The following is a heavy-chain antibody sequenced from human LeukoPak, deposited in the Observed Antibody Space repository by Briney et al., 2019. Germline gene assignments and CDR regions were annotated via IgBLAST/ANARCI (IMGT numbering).Heavy chain of an antibody. Sequence: PGGSLRLSCAASGFTFSSYAMSWVRQAPGKGLEWVAVISYDGSNKYYADSVKGRFTISRDNSKNTLYLQMNSLRAEDTAVYYCARGHSGYAGDFDYWGQGTLVTVSS. V-gene: IGHV3-30*04. J-gene: IGHJ4*02. D-gene: IGHD5-12*01. CDR2: ISYDGSNK. CDR1: GFTFSSYA. CDR3: ARGHSGYAGDFDY.